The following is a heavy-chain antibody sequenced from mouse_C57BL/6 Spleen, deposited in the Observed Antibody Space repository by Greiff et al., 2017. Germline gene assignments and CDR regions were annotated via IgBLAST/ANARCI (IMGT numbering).Heavy chain of an antibody. CDR2: ISNGGGST. CDR1: GFTFSDYY. CDR3: ARFYYDYDDDVPYAMDY. Sequence: EVKVVESGGGLVQPGGSLKLSCAASGFTFSDYYMYWVRQTPEKRLEWVAYISNGGGSTYYPDTVKGRFTISRDNAKNTLYLQMGRLKSEDTAMYCCARFYYDYDDDVPYAMDYWGQGTSVTVSS. V-gene: IGHV5-12*01. J-gene: IGHJ4*01. D-gene: IGHD2-4*01.